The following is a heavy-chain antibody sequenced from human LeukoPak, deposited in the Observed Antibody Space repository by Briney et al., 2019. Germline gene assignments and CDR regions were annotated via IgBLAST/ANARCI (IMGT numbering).Heavy chain of an antibody. Sequence: PGGSLRPSCAASGFTFSDYYMSWIRQAPGKGLEWVSYISSSSSYTNYADSVKGRFTISRDNAKNSLYLQMNSLRAEDTAVYYCARDHDPVAGSSDYWGQGTLVTVSS. CDR1: GFTFSDYY. J-gene: IGHJ4*02. V-gene: IGHV3-11*05. D-gene: IGHD6-19*01. CDR2: ISSSSSYT. CDR3: ARDHDPVAGSSDY.